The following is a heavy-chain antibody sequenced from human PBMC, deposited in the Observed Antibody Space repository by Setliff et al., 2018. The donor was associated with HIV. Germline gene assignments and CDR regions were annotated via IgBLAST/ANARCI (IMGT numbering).Heavy chain of an antibody. CDR1: GYSISSGYY. V-gene: IGHV4-38-2*01. Sequence: SETLSLTCAVSGYSISSGYYWGWIRQPPGKGLEWIGSIYHGGSTYYNPSLKSRVTISVDTSKNQFSLKLSSVTAADTAVYYCARMYSGYDWSPAGARTRYFDYWGQGTLVTVSS. CDR2: IYHGGST. J-gene: IGHJ4*02. CDR3: ARMYSGYDWSPAGARTRYFDY. D-gene: IGHD5-12*01.